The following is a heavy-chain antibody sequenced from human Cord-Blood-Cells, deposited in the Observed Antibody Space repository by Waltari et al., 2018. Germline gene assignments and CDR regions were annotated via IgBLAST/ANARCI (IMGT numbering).Heavy chain of an antibody. CDR1: GFTFSSTS. D-gene: IGHD3-10*01. J-gene: IGHJ3*02. Sequence: EVQLVESGGGLVKLGGSLRLSCAASGFTFSSTSMNWVRQAPGKGLEWVSSISSSSSYIYYADSVKGRFTISRDNAKNSLYLQMNSLRAEDTAVYYCARSGYFGDAFDIWGQGTMVTVSS. CDR3: ARSGYFGDAFDI. CDR2: ISSSSSYI. V-gene: IGHV3-21*01.